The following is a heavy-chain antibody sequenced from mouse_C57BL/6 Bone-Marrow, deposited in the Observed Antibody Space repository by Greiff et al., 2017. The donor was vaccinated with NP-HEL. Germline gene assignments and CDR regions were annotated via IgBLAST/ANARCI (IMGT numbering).Heavy chain of an antibody. J-gene: IGHJ2*01. V-gene: IGHV1-7*01. CDR1: GYTFTSYW. Sequence: VQLQESGAELAKPGASVKLSCKASGYTFTSYWMHWEKQRPGQGLEWIGYINPSSGYTKYNQKFKDKATLTADKSSSTAYMQLSSLTYEDSAVYYCAALITTAYYFDYWGQGTTLTVSS. CDR2: INPSSGYT. D-gene: IGHD1-1*01. CDR3: AALITTAYYFDY.